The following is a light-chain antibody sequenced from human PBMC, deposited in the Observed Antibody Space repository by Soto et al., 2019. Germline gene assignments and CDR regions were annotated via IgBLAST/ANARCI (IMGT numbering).Light chain of an antibody. CDR2: GAS. CDR1: QSVSNNY. J-gene: IGKJ1*01. CDR3: QQYGSSHLT. Sequence: EIVLTQSPGTLSLSPGERATLSCRTSQSVSNNYLAWYQQRPGQAPRLLIYGASSRATGIPDRFSGSGSGTDFTLTINRLEPEDLAVYYCQQYGSSHLTFGQGTKVDIK. V-gene: IGKV3-20*01.